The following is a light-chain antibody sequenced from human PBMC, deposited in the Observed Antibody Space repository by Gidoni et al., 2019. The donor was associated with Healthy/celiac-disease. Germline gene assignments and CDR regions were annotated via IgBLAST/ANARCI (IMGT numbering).Light chain of an antibody. J-gene: IGKJ1*01. CDR1: QSVSSSY. Sequence: EIVLTQSPGTLSLSPGERATLSCRASQSVSSSYLAWYQQKPGQAPRLLIYGASSRAPCIPDRFSGSVSGTDFTLTISRLEPEDFAVYYCQQYGSSPWTFGQXTKVEIK. CDR2: GAS. V-gene: IGKV3-20*01. CDR3: QQYGSSPWT.